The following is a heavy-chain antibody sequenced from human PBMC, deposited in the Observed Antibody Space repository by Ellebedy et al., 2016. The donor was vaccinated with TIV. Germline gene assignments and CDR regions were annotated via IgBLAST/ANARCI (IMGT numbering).Heavy chain of an antibody. CDR1: GYPLSNYG. V-gene: IGHV1-18*01. J-gene: IGHJ4*02. CDR3: AGDSPSSSGAATFDY. Sequence: ASVKVSXKASGYPLSNYGVSWVRLAPGQRLEWMAWSSAYNGNTIYAPRFQGRVTVTTDTSTNTAYMELRSLTSDDTAVYYCAGDSPSSSGAATFDYWGQGTLVTVSS. D-gene: IGHD2-15*01. CDR2: SSAYNGNT.